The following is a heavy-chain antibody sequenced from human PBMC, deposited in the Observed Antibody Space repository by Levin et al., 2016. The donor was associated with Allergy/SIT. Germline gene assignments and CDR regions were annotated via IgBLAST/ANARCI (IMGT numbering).Heavy chain of an antibody. CDR2: ISSSSSYI. CDR3: ARYNWNDVALDY. V-gene: IGHV3-21*01. CDR1: GFTFSSYS. Sequence: ESLKISCAASGFTFSSYSMNWVRQAPGKGLEWVSSISSSSSYIYYADSVKGRFTISRDNAKNSLYLQMNSLRAEDTAVYYCARYNWNDVALDYWGQGTLVTVSS. J-gene: IGHJ4*02. D-gene: IGHD1-1*01.